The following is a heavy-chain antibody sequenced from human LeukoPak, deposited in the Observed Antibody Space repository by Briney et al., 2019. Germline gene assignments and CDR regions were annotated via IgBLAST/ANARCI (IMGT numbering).Heavy chain of an antibody. D-gene: IGHD4-11*01. J-gene: IGHJ4*02. Sequence: PSQTLSLTCTVSGGXISSGGYHWTWIRQYPGKGLEWIGYIYHSGSTYYNPSLKSRVAMSVDTSKNQFSLRLSSVTAADTAVYYCARGNDYSKTMDYWGQGTLVTVSS. V-gene: IGHV4-31*03. CDR1: GGXISSGGYH. CDR3: ARGNDYSKTMDY. CDR2: IYHSGST.